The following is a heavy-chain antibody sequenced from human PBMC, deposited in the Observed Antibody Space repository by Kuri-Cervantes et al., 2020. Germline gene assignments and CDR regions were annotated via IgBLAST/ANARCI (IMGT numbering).Heavy chain of an antibody. CDR1: GYIFSNYW. CDR2: INPGDSDT. D-gene: IGHD1-1*01. CDR3: TGQYTLRTWPPPTDFDY. V-gene: IGHV5-51*01. J-gene: IGHJ4*02. Sequence: KVSCKGSGYIFSNYWIAWVRQMPGKGLEWMGIINPGDSDTRYSPSFQGQVTISADKSINTAHLQWSSLKASDTAMYYCTGQYTLRTWPPPTDFDYWGQGTPVTVSS.